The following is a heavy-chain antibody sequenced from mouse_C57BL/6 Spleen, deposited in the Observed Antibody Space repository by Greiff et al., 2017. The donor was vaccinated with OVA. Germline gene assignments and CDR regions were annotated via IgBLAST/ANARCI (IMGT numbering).Heavy chain of an antibody. CDR1: GYTFTDYE. D-gene: IGHD1-1*01. Sequence: VKLVESGAELVRPGASVTLSCKASGYTFTDYEMHWVKQTPVHGLEWIGAIDPETGGTAYNQKFKGKAILTADKSSSTAYMELRSLTSEDSAVYYCTSGVLRKGAMDYWGQGTSVTVSS. CDR2: IDPETGGT. V-gene: IGHV1-15*01. CDR3: TSGVLRKGAMDY. J-gene: IGHJ4*01.